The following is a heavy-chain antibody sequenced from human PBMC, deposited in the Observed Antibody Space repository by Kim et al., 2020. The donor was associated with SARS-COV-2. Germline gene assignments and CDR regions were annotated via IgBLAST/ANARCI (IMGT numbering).Heavy chain of an antibody. J-gene: IGHJ1*01. Sequence: SETLSLTCTVSGGSISSYYWSWIRQPPGKGLEWIGYIYYSGSTNYNPSLKSRVTISVDTSKNQFSLKLSSVTAADTAVYYCSRGEMAAASWGQGTLVTVS. V-gene: IGHV4-59*13. D-gene: IGHD6-13*01. CDR2: IYYSGST. CDR1: GGSISSYY. CDR3: SRGEMAAAS.